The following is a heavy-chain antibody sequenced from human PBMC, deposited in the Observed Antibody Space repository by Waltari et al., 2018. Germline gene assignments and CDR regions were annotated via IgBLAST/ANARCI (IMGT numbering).Heavy chain of an antibody. V-gene: IGHV1-69*08. CDR1: GGTFSSYA. CDR2: IIPIFGTA. J-gene: IGHJ5*02. CDR3: ARVAGSSGYYEGVGLDP. D-gene: IGHD3-22*01. Sequence: QVQLVQSGAAVKKPGSSVKVSCKASGGTFSSYAISWVRQAPGQGLEWMGRIIPIFGTANYAQKFQGRVTITADKSTSTAYMELSSLRSEDTAVYYCARVAGSSGYYEGVGLDPWGQGTLVTVSS.